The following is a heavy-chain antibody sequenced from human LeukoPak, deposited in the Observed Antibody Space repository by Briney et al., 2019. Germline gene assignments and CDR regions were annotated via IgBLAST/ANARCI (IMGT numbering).Heavy chain of an antibody. CDR3: AKRRSYYYDSSGPLDY. CDR1: GFTFSSYA. D-gene: IGHD3-22*01. CDR2: ISGSGGST. Sequence: GGSLRLSCAASGFTFSSYAMSWVRQAPGKGLEWVSAISGSGGSTYYADSVKGRFTISRDNSKNTLYLQMNSLRAEDTAVYYCAKRRSYYYDSSGPLDYWGQGTLVTVSS. V-gene: IGHV3-23*01. J-gene: IGHJ4*02.